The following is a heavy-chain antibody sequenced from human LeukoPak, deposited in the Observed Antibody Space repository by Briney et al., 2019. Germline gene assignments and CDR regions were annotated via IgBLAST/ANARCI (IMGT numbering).Heavy chain of an antibody. J-gene: IGHJ4*02. V-gene: IGHV3-64D*06. D-gene: IGHD4-17*01. CDR2: ISSNGGST. CDR1: GFTFSSYA. CDR3: YGDYVDYFDY. Sequence: GGSLRLSCSASGFTFSSYAMHWVRQAPGKGLEYVSAISSNGGSTYYADSVKGGFTISRDNSKNTLYLQMSSLRAEDTAVYYCYGDYVDYFDYWGQGTLVTVSS.